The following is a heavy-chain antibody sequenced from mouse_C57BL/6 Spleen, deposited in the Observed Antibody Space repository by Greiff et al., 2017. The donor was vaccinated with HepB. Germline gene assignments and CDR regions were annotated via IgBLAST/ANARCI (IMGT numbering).Heavy chain of an antibody. Sequence: EVKLQESGGGLVKPGGSLKLSCAASGFTFSDYGMHWVRQAPEKGLEWVAYISSGSSTIYYADTVKGRFTISRDNAKNTLFLQMTSLRSEDTAMYYWARRSYDYDVYWYFDVWGTGTTVTVSS. J-gene: IGHJ1*03. CDR3: ARRSYDYDVYWYFDV. CDR2: ISSGSSTI. V-gene: IGHV5-17*01. D-gene: IGHD2-4*01. CDR1: GFTFSDYG.